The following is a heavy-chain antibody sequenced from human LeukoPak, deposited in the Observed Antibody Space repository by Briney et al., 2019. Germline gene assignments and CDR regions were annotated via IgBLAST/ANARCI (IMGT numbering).Heavy chain of an antibody. D-gene: IGHD2-21*02. CDR3: AKRGGGDHGLDV. Sequence: GRSLRLSCAASGFTFTNYAIHWVRQAPGKGPECVAVISFDGRKKYYADSVRGRFTISRDDSTNTAYLQMNSLRPEDTAIFYCAKRGGGDHGLDVWGQGTTVTVSS. CDR2: ISFDGRKK. V-gene: IGHV3-30*18. CDR1: GFTFTNYA. J-gene: IGHJ6*02.